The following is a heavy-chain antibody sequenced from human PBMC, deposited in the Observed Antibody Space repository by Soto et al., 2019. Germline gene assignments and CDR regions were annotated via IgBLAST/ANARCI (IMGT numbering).Heavy chain of an antibody. Sequence: GESLKLSCKGSGYSFTSYWIGWVRQMPGKGLEWMGIIYPGDSDTRYSPSSQGQVTISADKSISTAYLQWSSLKASDTAMYYCARPAFRRYDAFDIWGQGTMVTVSS. D-gene: IGHD5-18*01. V-gene: IGHV5-51*01. CDR1: GYSFTSYW. J-gene: IGHJ3*02. CDR3: ARPAFRRYDAFDI. CDR2: IYPGDSDT.